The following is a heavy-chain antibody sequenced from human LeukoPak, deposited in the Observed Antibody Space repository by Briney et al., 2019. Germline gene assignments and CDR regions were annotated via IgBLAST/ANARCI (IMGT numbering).Heavy chain of an antibody. V-gene: IGHV1-2*02. CDR2: INPNSGGT. J-gene: IGHJ4*02. Sequence: ASVQVSCKASGYTFTGYYIHWVRQAPGQGLEWMGWINPNSGGTYYAQKFQGRVTMTRDTSISTAYIELNRLKSDDTAVYYCASTTEFDFWGQGTLVTASS. CDR3: ASTTEFDF. CDR1: GYTFTGYY. D-gene: IGHD4-17*01.